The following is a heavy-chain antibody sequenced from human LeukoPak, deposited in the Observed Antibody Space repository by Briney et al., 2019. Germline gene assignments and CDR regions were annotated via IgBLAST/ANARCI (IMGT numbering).Heavy chain of an antibody. V-gene: IGHV3-11*01. J-gene: IGHJ3*02. CDR1: GFTFSNYY. CDR3: GRDVGLTGTKRSFDI. CDR2: ISGSGSII. D-gene: IGHD1-7*01. Sequence: MTGGSLRLSCAASGFTFSNYYMGWIRQAPGKGLEWVSYISGSGSIIYYADSVKGRFTISRDNAKNSLYLQMNSLRAEDTAVYYCGRDVGLTGTKRSFDIWGQGTMVTVSS.